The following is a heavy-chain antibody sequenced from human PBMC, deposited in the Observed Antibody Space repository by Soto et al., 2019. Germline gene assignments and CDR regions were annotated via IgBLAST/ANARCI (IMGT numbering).Heavy chain of an antibody. V-gene: IGHV1-18*04. CDR2: ISAYNGNT. CDR1: GSTFTSYG. J-gene: IGHJ4*02. CDR3: ARDNCSSTSCHRGVDD. Sequence: GXSVKVSCTSSGSTFTSYGISLVRQAPGQGLEWMGWISAYNGNTNYAQKLQGRVTMTTDTSTSTAYMELRSLRSDDTAVYYCARDNCSSTSCHRGVDDWGQGTLVTVSS. D-gene: IGHD2-2*01.